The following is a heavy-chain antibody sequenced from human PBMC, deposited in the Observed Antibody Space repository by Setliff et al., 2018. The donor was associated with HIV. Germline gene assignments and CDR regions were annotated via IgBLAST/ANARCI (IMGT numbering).Heavy chain of an antibody. J-gene: IGHJ3*02. CDR1: GGSISSGYYY. CDR2: IYYSGSS. Sequence: SETLSLTCSVSGGSISSGYYYWSWIRQHPGKGLEWIGYIYYSGSSYYNPSPKSRVTISVDTSKNQFSVKLSSVTAADTAVYYCARVLNPSDAFDIRGQGTMVTVSS. CDR3: ARVLNPSDAFDI. V-gene: IGHV4-31*03.